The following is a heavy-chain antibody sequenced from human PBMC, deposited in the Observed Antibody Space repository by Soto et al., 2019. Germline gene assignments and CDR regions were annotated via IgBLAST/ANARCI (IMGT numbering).Heavy chain of an antibody. J-gene: IGHJ3*02. CDR2: IYHSGST. D-gene: IGHD1-20*01. CDR3: ARGTYNWNGLDAFDI. CDR1: SGSISSSNW. V-gene: IGHV4-4*02. Sequence: QVQLQESGPGLVKPSGTLSLTCAVSSGSISSSNWWSWVRQPPGKGLEWIGEIYHSGSTNYNPSLKSRVSISVDKSKNQFSLKLSSVTAADTAVYYCARGTYNWNGLDAFDIWGQGTMVTVSS.